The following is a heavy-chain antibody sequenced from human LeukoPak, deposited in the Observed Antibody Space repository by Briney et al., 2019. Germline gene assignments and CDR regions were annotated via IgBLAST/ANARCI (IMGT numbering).Heavy chain of an antibody. CDR1: GFTVSSNY. Sequence: PGGSLRLSCAASGFTVSSNYMSWVDQPPGKGLEWVSVIYSGGSTYYAESVKGRFTISRDNSKNTLYLQMNSLRAEDTAVYYCVRGDYGDYTLFDYWGQGTLVAVSS. V-gene: IGHV3-53*01. D-gene: IGHD4-17*01. J-gene: IGHJ4*02. CDR2: IYSGGST. CDR3: VRGDYGDYTLFDY.